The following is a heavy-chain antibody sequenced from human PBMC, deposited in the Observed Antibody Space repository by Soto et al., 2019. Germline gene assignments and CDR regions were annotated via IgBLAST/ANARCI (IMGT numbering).Heavy chain of an antibody. V-gene: IGHV3-23*01. Sequence: PGGSLRLSCAASGFTFGSYAMSWVRQAPGKGLEWVSAISGSGGSTYYADSVKGRFTISRDNPKNTLYLQMNSLRAEDTAVYYCARTMTTVTTYAFDIWGQGTMVTVSS. CDR2: ISGSGGST. CDR3: ARTMTTVTTYAFDI. J-gene: IGHJ3*02. D-gene: IGHD4-17*01. CDR1: GFTFGSYA.